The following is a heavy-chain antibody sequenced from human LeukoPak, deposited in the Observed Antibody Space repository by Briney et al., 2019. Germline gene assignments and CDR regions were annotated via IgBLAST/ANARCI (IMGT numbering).Heavy chain of an antibody. V-gene: IGHV3-30-3*01. J-gene: IGHJ4*01. CDR1: GFTFSSYA. CDR3: ARYLWPDGSVSEHDY. Sequence: GGSLRLSCAASGFTFSSYAMHWVRQAPGKGLEWVAVISYDGSTKYYADSVKGRFTISRDNSKNTLYLQMNSLRAEDTAVYYCARYLWPDGSVSEHDYWGQGTLVTVSS. CDR2: ISYDGSTK. D-gene: IGHD3-10*01.